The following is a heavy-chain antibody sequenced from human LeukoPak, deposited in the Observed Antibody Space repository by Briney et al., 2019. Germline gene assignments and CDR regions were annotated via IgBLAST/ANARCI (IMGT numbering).Heavy chain of an antibody. CDR3: TRHNGDYCSGGSCYWNGVDY. CDR1: GFTFSGSA. D-gene: IGHD2-15*01. Sequence: GGSLRLSCAASGFTFSGSAMHWVRQASGKGLEWVGRIRSKANSYATAYAASVKSRFIISRDDSKNTAYLQMNSLKTEDTAVYYCTRHNGDYCSGGSCYWNGVDYWGQGTLVTVSS. V-gene: IGHV3-73*01. J-gene: IGHJ4*02. CDR2: IRSKANSYAT.